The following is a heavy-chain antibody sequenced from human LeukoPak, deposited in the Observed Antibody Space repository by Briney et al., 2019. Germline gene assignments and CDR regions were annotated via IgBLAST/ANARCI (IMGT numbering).Heavy chain of an antibody. V-gene: IGHV4-38-2*02. CDR3: ARDIAAPGTREYYYYGMDV. J-gene: IGHJ6*04. CDR1: GYSISSAYY. Sequence: PSETLSLTCIVPGYSISSAYYWGWIRQPPGKGLEWIGSIYHSGSTYYNPSLKSRVTISVDTSKNQFSLKLSSVTAADTAVYYCARDIAAPGTREYYYYGMDVWGKGATVTVSS. D-gene: IGHD6-13*01. CDR2: IYHSGST.